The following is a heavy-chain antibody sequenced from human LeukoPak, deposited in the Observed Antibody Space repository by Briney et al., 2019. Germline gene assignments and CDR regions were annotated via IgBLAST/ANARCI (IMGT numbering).Heavy chain of an antibody. V-gene: IGHV3-66*01. CDR1: GFTVSSNY. D-gene: IGHD1-1*01. J-gene: IGHJ3*02. Sequence: GGSLRLSCASSGFTVSSNYMTWVRQAPGKGLEWVSLIYSGGSTSYADSVRGRFTISRDNSKNTLYLQMNSLRAEDTAVYYCARIETVADAFDIWGQGTLVTVSS. CDR2: IYSGGST. CDR3: ARIETVADAFDI.